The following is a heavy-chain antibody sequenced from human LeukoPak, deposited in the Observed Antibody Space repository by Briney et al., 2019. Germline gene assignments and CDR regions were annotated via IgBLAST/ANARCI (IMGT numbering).Heavy chain of an antibody. CDR2: IYSGGST. V-gene: IGHV3-66*01. Sequence: GGSLRLSCAASGFTVSNNYMSWVRQAPGKGLEWVSLIYSGGSTSYADSVKGRFTISRDNSKNTLYLQMNSLRAEDTAVYYCAKDPDIVVVPAVPDYWGQGALVTVSS. D-gene: IGHD2-2*01. J-gene: IGHJ4*02. CDR1: GFTVSNNY. CDR3: AKDPDIVVVPAVPDY.